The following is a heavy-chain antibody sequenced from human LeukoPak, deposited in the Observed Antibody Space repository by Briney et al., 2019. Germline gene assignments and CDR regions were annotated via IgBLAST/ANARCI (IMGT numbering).Heavy chain of an antibody. CDR1: GGSFSGYY. D-gene: IGHD3-10*01. J-gene: IGHJ4*02. CDR3: ARGRGSGSYYKSRGYYFDY. CDR2: INHSGST. V-gene: IGHV4-34*01. Sequence: SETLSLTCAVYGGSFSGYYWSWIRQPPGKGLEWIGEINHSGSTNYNPSLKSRVTISVDTSKDQFSLKLSSVTAADTAVYYCARGRGSGSYYKSRGYYFDYWGQGTLVTVSS.